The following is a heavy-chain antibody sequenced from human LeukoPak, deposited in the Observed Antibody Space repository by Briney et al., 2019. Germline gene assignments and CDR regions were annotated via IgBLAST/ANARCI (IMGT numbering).Heavy chain of an antibody. CDR3: ARDIREVGESHYFDF. J-gene: IGHJ4*02. V-gene: IGHV4-59*01. CDR2: IHSSGST. CDR1: GFSITTYY. Sequence: SETLSLTCTVSGFSITTYYWSWIRQSPGNGLERIGQIHSSGSTTYNPSLKSRVTISVDTSKNQFSLHLTSVTAADTAVYYCARDIREVGESHYFDFWGQGTLVTVTS. D-gene: IGHD1-26*01.